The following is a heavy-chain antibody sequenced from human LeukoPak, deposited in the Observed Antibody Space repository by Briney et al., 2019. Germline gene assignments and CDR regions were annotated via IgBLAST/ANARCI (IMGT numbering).Heavy chain of an antibody. V-gene: IGHV3-23*01. Sequence: GGSLRLSCAASGFTFSSHAMIWVRQAPWKGREGGSSIIGSGGSTYYADSVKGRFTISRDNSKNTVYLQMNSLSAEDTAVYYCAKAAVGIVVAGDWGQGTLVTVSS. D-gene: IGHD6-19*01. J-gene: IGHJ4*02. CDR1: GFTFSSHA. CDR2: IIGSGGST. CDR3: AKAAVGIVVAGD.